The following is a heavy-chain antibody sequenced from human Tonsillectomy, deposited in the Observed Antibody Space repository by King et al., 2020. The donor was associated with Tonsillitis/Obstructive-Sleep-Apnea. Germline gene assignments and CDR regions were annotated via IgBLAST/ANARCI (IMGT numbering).Heavy chain of an antibody. CDR2: IRSKANSYAT. CDR3: PTTGIAVAGTYAFDI. CDR1: GFTFSGSA. V-gene: IGHV3-73*01. Sequence: VQLVESGGGLVQPGGSLKLSCAASGFTFSGSAMHWVRQASGKGLEWVGRIRSKANSYATAYAASVKGRFTISRDESKNTAYLQMNSLKTEDTAVYYCPTTGIAVAGTYAFDIWGQGTMVTVSS. J-gene: IGHJ3*02. D-gene: IGHD6-19*01.